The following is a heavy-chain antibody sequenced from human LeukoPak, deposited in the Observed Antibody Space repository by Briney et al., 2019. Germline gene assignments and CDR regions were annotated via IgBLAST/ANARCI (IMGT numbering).Heavy chain of an antibody. Sequence: SETLSLTCTVSGGSISSYYWSWIRQSPGKGLEYIGYIYYSGSTNYNPSLKSRVTISVDTSKNRVSLKLSSVTAADTAVYYCASYGGSTGDAFDIWGQGTMVTVSS. J-gene: IGHJ3*02. CDR2: IYYSGST. CDR3: ASYGGSTGDAFDI. CDR1: GGSISSYY. V-gene: IGHV4-59*08. D-gene: IGHD4-17*01.